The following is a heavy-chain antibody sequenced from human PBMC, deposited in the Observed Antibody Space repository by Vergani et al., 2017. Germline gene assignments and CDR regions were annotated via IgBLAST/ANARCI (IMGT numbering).Heavy chain of an antibody. V-gene: IGHV1-69*13. J-gene: IGHJ6*02. D-gene: IGHD2-21*02. Sequence: QVQLVQSGAEVKKPGSSVKVSCKASGGTFSSYAISWVRQAPGQGLEWMGRIIPIFGTANYAQKFQGRVTITADESTSTAYMELSSLRSGDTAVYYCARRCGGDCSNYYYYGMDVWGQGTTVTVSS. CDR2: IIPIFGTA. CDR1: GGTFSSYA. CDR3: ARRCGGDCSNYYYYGMDV.